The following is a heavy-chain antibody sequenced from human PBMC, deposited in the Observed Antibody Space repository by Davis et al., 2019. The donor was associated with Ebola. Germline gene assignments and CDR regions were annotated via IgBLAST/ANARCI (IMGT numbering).Heavy chain of an antibody. Sequence: GESLKISCAASGFTFSSYWMHWVRQAPGKGLVWVSRINSDGSSTSYADSVKGRFTISRDNAKNTLYLQMNSLKTEDTAVYYCHAGFDYWGQGTLVTVSS. J-gene: IGHJ4*02. D-gene: IGHD1-14*01. V-gene: IGHV3-74*01. CDR1: GFTFSSYW. CDR3: HAGFDY. CDR2: INSDGSST.